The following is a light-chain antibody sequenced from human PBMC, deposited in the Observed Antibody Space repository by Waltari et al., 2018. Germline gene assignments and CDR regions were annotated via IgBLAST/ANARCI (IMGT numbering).Light chain of an antibody. J-gene: IGKJ1*01. Sequence: IQMTQSPSSLSASIGDSVTITCRASETGNTYLNWYQQKPGKAPKFLIYGTSSLQSGVPSRFSGRGSGTDFILSISSLQPEDIATYYCQHTFGSPPTFGQGT. V-gene: IGKV1-39*01. CDR2: GTS. CDR3: QHTFGSPPT. CDR1: ETGNTY.